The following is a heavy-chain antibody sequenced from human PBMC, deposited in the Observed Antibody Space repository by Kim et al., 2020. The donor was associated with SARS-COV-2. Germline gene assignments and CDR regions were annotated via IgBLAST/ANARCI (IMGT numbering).Heavy chain of an antibody. CDR1: GGSISSYY. D-gene: IGHD3-9*01. CDR2: IYYSGST. Sequence: SETLSLTCTVSGGSISSYYWSWIRQPPGKGLEWIGYIYYSGSTNYNPSLKSRVTISVDTSKNQFSLKLSSVTAADTAVYYCARDPGYDILTGYYKGAFDIWGQGTMVTVSS. V-gene: IGHV4-59*01. CDR3: ARDPGYDILTGYYKGAFDI. J-gene: IGHJ3*02.